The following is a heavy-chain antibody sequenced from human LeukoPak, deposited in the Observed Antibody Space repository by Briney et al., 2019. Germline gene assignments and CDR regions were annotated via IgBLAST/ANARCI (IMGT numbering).Heavy chain of an antibody. CDR1: GFTFSRAG. D-gene: IGHD3-16*01. Sequence: GGSLRLSCVASGFTFSRAGMSWVRQAPGKGLEWVGHIKSKGDGETTDYGAPVKERFIISRDDSKSTLYLQMNNLQSEDTGLYYCTTDRYIGLGGTGVFWGQGTLATVSS. CDR3: TTDRYIGLGGTGVF. CDR2: IKSKGDGETT. J-gene: IGHJ4*02. V-gene: IGHV3-15*01.